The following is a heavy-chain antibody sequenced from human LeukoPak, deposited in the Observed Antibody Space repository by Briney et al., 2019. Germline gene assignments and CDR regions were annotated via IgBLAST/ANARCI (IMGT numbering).Heavy chain of an antibody. CDR3: ARDIVVVPAALGY. CDR2: SSGYNDNT. J-gene: IGHJ4*02. CDR1: GYTFTSYG. D-gene: IGHD2-2*01. Sequence: GASVKVSCKASGYTFTSYGISWARQAPGQGLEWMGWSSGYNDNTNYAQKFQGRVTMTTDTSTSTAYMELRSLRSDDTAVYYCARDIVVVPAALGYWGQGTLVTVSS. V-gene: IGHV1-18*01.